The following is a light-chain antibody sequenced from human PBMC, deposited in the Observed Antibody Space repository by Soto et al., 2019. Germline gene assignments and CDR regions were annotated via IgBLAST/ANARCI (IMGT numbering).Light chain of an antibody. CDR1: SSDVGGYNY. Sequence: QSALTQPPSASASPGQSVTISCTGTSSDVGGYNYVSWYQQRPGKAPKLMIYEVSQRPSGVPDRFSGSKSGNTATLTVSGLQAEDEADYDCSSFAGNNNRGVFGSGTKLTVL. CDR2: EVS. J-gene: IGLJ1*01. V-gene: IGLV2-8*01. CDR3: SSFAGNNNRGV.